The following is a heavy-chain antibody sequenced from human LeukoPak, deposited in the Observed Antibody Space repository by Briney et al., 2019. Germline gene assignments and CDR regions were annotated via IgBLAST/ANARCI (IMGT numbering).Heavy chain of an antibody. D-gene: IGHD6-6*01. CDR2: INPNSGGT. CDR1: GYTFTGYY. CDR3: ARGSSSSSRSMNWFDP. J-gene: IGHJ5*02. Sequence: ASVKVSCKASGYTFTGYYIHWVRQAPGQGLEWMGWINPNSGGTNYAQKFQGRVTMTRDTSISTAYMELSRLRSDDTAVYYCARGSSSSSRSMNWFDPGGQGTLVTVSS. V-gene: IGHV1-2*02.